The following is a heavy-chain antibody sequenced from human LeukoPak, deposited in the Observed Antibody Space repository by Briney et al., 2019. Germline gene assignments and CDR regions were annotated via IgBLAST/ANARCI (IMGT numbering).Heavy chain of an antibody. J-gene: IGHJ5*02. V-gene: IGHV4-59*01. CDR3: ARDGVAEDLDTNNWFDP. D-gene: IGHD3/OR15-3a*01. CDR2: IYCSGST. Sequence: PSETLSLTCTVSGGSISSYYWSRIRQPPGKGLEWIGYIYCSGSTNYNPSLKSRVTISVDTSKNQFSLKLSSVTAADTAVYYCARDGVAEDLDTNNWFDPWGQGTLVTVSS. CDR1: GGSISSYY.